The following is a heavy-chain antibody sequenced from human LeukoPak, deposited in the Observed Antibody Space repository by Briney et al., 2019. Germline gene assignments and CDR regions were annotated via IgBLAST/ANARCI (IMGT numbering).Heavy chain of an antibody. CDR3: ARHVYDFWSGYSTSGAFDI. CDR2: IYTSGST. J-gene: IGHJ3*02. V-gene: IGHV4-61*02. CDR1: GGSISSGSYY. D-gene: IGHD3-3*01. Sequence: SETLSLTCTVSGGSISSGSYYWSWIRQPAGKGLEWIGRIYTSGSTYYNPSLKSRVTISVDTSKNQFSLKLSSVTAADTAMYYCARHVYDFWSGYSTSGAFDIWGQGTMVTVSS.